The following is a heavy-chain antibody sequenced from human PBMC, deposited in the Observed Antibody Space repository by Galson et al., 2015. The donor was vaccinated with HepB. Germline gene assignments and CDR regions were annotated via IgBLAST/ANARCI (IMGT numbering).Heavy chain of an antibody. D-gene: IGHD2-2*01. CDR2: VYYTGNT. V-gene: IGHV4-39*06. CDR1: GVSISSSLYY. Sequence: SETLSLTCTVSGVSISSSLYYWVWVRQAPGKGLEWIGSVYYTGNTYYKSSLKSRVTVSADMSKNQFPLKVNSVRAADTAVYYCARAVGDTPTYANDYWGQGTLVTVSS. CDR3: ARAVGDTPTYANDY. J-gene: IGHJ4*02.